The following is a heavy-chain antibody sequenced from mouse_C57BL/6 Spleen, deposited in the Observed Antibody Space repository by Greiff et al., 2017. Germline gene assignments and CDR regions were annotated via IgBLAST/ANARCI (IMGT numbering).Heavy chain of an antibody. CDR3: AREYRYAMDY. D-gene: IGHD5-1*01. CDR2: IDPSDSYT. V-gene: IGHV1-59*01. J-gene: IGHJ4*01. Sequence: QVQLKQPGAELVRPGTSVKLSCKASGYTFTSYWMHWVKQRPGQGLEWIGVIDPSDSYTNYNQKFKGKATLTVDTSSSTAYMQLSSLTSEDSAVYYCAREYRYAMDYWGQGTSVTVSS. CDR1: GYTFTSYW.